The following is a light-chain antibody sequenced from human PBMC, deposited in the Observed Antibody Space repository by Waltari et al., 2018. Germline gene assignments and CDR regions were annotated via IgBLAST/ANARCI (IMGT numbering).Light chain of an antibody. CDR3: QQYNSQPYT. CDR1: QSISSW. V-gene: IGKV1-5*03. CDR2: KAS. Sequence: DIQMTQSPSTLSASVGDRVTITCRASQSISSWLAWYQQKPGKAPKIVIYKASNLESGVPSRFSGNGSGTEFTLTISSLQPDDFATYYCQQYNSQPYTFGLGTKLEI. J-gene: IGKJ2*01.